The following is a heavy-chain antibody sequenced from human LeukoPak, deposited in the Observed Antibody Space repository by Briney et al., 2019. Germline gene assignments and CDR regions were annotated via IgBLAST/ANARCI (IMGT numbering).Heavy chain of an antibody. CDR3: ARGFVAYGDYGGD. J-gene: IGHJ4*02. Sequence: SETLSLTCAVYGGSFSGYYWSWIRQPPGKGLEWIGEVNHSGSTNYNPSLKSRVTISVDTSKNQFSLKLSSVTAADTAVYYCARGFVAYGDYGGDWGQGTLVTVSS. CDR2: VNHSGST. D-gene: IGHD4-17*01. CDR1: GGSFSGYY. V-gene: IGHV4-34*01.